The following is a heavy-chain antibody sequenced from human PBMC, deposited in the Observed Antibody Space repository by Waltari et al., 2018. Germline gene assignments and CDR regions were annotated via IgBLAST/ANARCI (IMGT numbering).Heavy chain of an antibody. CDR2: SNPNSGGT. Sequence: QVQMVQSGAEVKKPGASVKVSCKASGYTFTGYYMHWVRQAPGQGLEWMGWSNPNSGGTNVAQKFQGRGTMTRDTSISTAYLELSRLRSDDTAVYYCARQLGDFWSGYPGFDYWGQGTLVTVSS. V-gene: IGHV1-2*02. CDR3: ARQLGDFWSGYPGFDY. J-gene: IGHJ4*02. CDR1: GYTFTGYY. D-gene: IGHD3-3*01.